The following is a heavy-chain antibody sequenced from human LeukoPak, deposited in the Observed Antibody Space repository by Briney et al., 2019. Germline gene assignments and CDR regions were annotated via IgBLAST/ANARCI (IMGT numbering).Heavy chain of an antibody. V-gene: IGHV3-23*01. CDR2: ISGSGGST. D-gene: IGHD1-26*01. CDR3: AKGGYFYYYYGMDV. J-gene: IGHJ6*02. CDR1: GFTFSSYA. Sequence: SGASLRLSCAASGFTFSSYAMSWVRQAPGKGLEWVSAISGSGGSTYYADSVKGRFTISRDNSKNTLYPQMNSLRAEDTAVYYCAKGGYFYYYYGMDVWGQGTTVTVSS.